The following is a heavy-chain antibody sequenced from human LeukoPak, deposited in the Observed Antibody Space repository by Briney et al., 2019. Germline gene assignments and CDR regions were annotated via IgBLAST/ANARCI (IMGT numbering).Heavy chain of an antibody. CDR1: VGSFSGYY. D-gene: IGHD4-17*01. J-gene: IGHJ1*01. CDR2: INHRGST. Sequence: PSETLSLTCAVYVGSFSGYYWSWIRQPPGKGLEWIGEINHRGSTNYNPSLKSRVTISVDTSKNQFSLKLSSVTAADTAVYYCARGHSPVTTKVSYFQHWGQGTLVTVSS. CDR3: ARGHSPVTTKVSYFQH. V-gene: IGHV4-34*01.